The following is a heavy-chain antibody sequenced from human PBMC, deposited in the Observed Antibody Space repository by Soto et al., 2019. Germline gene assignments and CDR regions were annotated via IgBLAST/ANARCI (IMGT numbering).Heavy chain of an antibody. CDR3: ARDKDVAIVPAAEFYYSYDMDV. CDR1: GGTFSSNA. V-gene: IGHV1-69*13. CDR2: IIPILGAP. D-gene: IGHD2-2*01. Sequence: ASVKVSCKASGGTFSSNAISWVRQAPGQGLEWLGGIIPILGAPKYAQKFQGRVTIIADESTSTVIMELSSLRSEDTAVYYCARDKDVAIVPAAEFYYSYDMDVWGQGSTVTVS. J-gene: IGHJ6*02.